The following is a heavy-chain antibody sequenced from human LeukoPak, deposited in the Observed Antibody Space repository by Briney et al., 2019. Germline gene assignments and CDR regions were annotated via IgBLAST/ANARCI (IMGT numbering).Heavy chain of an antibody. CDR2: IIPIFGTA. CDR1: GYSFTNYA. J-gene: IGHJ4*02. V-gene: IGHV1-69*13. Sequence: GASVKVSCKASGYSFTNYAISWVRQAPGQGLEWMGGIIPIFGTANYAQKFQGRVTITADESTSTAYMELSSLRSEDTAVYYCARDDLILSRDGYNYFVYWGQGTLVTVSS. D-gene: IGHD5-24*01. CDR3: ARDDLILSRDGYNYFVY.